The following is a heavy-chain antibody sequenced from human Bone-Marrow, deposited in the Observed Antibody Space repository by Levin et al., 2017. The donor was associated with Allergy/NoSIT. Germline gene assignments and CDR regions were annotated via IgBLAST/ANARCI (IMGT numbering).Heavy chain of an antibody. CDR1: GGSFTSYY. D-gene: IGHD6-13*01. V-gene: IGHV4-59*01. CDR3: ERGGIVVAARYFDY. CDR2: IYHSGST. J-gene: IGHJ4*02. Sequence: SETLSLTCTVSGGSFTSYYWSWIRQPPGKGLEWIGFIYHSGSTNYNPSLKSRVTISVDTSKNQLSLQRNSVTAADTAVYYCERGGIVVAARYFDYWGQGSLVTVS.